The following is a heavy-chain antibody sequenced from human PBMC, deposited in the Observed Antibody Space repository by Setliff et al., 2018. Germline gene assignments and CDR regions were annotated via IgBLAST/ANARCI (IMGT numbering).Heavy chain of an antibody. V-gene: IGHV4-61*05. CDR2: IHSSGRS. D-gene: IGHD5-12*01. J-gene: IGHJ4*02. CDR1: GNSISTTNYY. CDR3: ARESRFGYSGYDCAFDY. Sequence: SETLSLTCSVSGNSISTTNYYWGWIRQPPGKGLEWIGYIHSSGRSNYNPSLKSRVTTSIDTSKNQFSLKLSSVTAADTALYYCARESRFGYSGYDCAFDYWGQGMLVTVSS.